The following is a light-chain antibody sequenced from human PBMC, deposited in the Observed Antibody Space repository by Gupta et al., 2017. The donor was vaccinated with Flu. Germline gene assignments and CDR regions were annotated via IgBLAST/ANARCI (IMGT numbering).Light chain of an antibody. Sequence: QSALTQPASVSGSPGPSITLSCSGTYSDIGGYEYVSWYQQHPGKAPKLIIYEVTYRPSGVSNRFSGSKSGNLASLTISGLQAEDEAVYYCASYTRSTTLEGFGGGTKLTVL. CDR2: EVT. CDR3: ASYTRSTTLEG. V-gene: IGLV2-14*01. CDR1: YSDIGGYEY. J-gene: IGLJ2*01.